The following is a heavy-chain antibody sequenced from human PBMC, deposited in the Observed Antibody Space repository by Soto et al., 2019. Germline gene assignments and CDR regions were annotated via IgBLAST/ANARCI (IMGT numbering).Heavy chain of an antibody. CDR3: ATVSTGSSPSYDYYYYGMDV. J-gene: IGHJ6*02. CDR1: GFTFSSYA. V-gene: IGHV3-30-3*01. D-gene: IGHD6-6*01. CDR2: ISYDGSNK. Sequence: GSLRLSCAASGFTFSSYAMHWVRQAPGKGLEWVAVISYDGSNKYYADSVKGRFTISRDNSKNTLYLQMNSLRAEDTAVYYCATVSTGSSPSYDYYYYGMDVWGQGTTVTVSS.